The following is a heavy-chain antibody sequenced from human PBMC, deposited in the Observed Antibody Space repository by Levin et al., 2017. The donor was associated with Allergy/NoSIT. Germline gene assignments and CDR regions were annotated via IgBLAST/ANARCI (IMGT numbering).Heavy chain of an antibody. CDR1: GYTFTSYD. CDR3: SGRRTLRHNWFDP. V-gene: IGHV1-8*01. J-gene: IGHJ5*02. D-gene: IGHD3-3*01. Sequence: ASVKVSCKASGYTFTSYDINWVRQATGQGPEWMGWMNPNSGNTGYAQKFQGRVTMTRNTSISTAYMELSSLRSEDTAVYDCSGRRTLRHNWFDPWGQGTLVTVSS. CDR2: MNPNSGNT.